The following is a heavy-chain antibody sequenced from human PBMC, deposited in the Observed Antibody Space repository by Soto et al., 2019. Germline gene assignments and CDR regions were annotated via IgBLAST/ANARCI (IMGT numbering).Heavy chain of an antibody. V-gene: IGHV1-18*01. CDR3: ARRVQVWLPDYYGMDV. D-gene: IGHD5-18*01. CDR2: ISTLSGNT. J-gene: IGHJ6*02. CDR1: GYDYVTYA. Sequence: QAQLVQSGAEVKKPGASVNVSCKASGYDYVTYAITWVRQRPGQGLEWMGWISTLSGNTNYAQNFQGRVTMTTDTYTRIVHLELRSLTSDDPAVYYCARRVQVWLPDYYGMDVWGQGTTVTVSS.